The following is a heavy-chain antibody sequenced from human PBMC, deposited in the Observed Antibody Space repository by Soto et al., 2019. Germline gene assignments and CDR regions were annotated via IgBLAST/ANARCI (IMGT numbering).Heavy chain of an antibody. D-gene: IGHD2-2*01. V-gene: IGHV1-2*04. CDR1: GYTFTGYY. Sequence: QVQLVQSGAEVKKPGASVKVSCKASGYTFTGYYMHWVRQAPGQGLEWMGWINPNSGGTNYAQKFQGWVTMTRDTSINTAYMELSRLRSDDTAVYYCAREEVPPYCSSTSCKYYYYYGMDVWGQGTTVTVSS. CDR2: INPNSGGT. J-gene: IGHJ6*02. CDR3: AREEVPPYCSSTSCKYYYYYGMDV.